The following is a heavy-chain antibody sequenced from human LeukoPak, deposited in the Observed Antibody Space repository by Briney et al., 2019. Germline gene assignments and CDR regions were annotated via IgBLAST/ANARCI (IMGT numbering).Heavy chain of an antibody. CDR3: AKARGVVAATRGAFDI. V-gene: IGHV3-23*01. J-gene: IGHJ3*02. CDR1: GFTFSSYA. Sequence: GGSLRLPCAASGFTFSSYAMNWVRQAPGKGLEWVSAISGSGGSTYYADSVKGRFTISRDNSKNTLYLQMNSLRAEDTAVYYCAKARGVVAATRGAFDIWGQGTMVTVSS. CDR2: ISGSGGST. D-gene: IGHD2-15*01.